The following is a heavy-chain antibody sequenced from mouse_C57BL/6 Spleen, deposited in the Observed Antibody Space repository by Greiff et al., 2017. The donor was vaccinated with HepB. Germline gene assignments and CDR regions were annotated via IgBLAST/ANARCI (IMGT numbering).Heavy chain of an antibody. D-gene: IGHD2-5*01. J-gene: IGHJ4*01. V-gene: IGHV2-2*01. CDR3: ARWAYSNRAMDY. CDR1: GFSLTSYG. CDR2: IWSGGST. Sequence: QVHVKQSGPGLVQPSQSLSITCTVSGFSLTSYGVHWVRQSPGKGLEWLGVIWSGGSTDYNAAFISRLSISKDNSKSQVFFKMNSLQADDTAIYYCARWAYSNRAMDYWGQGTSVTVSS.